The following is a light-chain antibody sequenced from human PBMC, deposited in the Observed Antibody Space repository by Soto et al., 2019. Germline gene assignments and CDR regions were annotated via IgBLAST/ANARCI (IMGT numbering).Light chain of an antibody. CDR2: WAS. Sequence: DIVMTQSPDSLAVSLGERATINCKSSQSVLYSSNNKNYLAWYQQKPGQPPKLLIYWASTRESGVPDRFSGSGSGTDFTLTISILQAEDVAVYYCQQYYSPWTFGQGTRVEIK. J-gene: IGKJ1*01. CDR3: QQYYSPWT. V-gene: IGKV4-1*01. CDR1: QSVLYSSNNKNY.